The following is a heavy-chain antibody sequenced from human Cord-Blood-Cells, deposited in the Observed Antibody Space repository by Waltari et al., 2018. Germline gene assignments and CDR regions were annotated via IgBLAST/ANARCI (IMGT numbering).Heavy chain of an antibody. CDR2: IYYSGST. CDR1: GGSISSSSYY. CDR3: ARATIGGSYFDY. V-gene: IGHV4-39*01. Sequence: QLQLQESGPGLVKPSETLSLTCTVSGGSISSSSYYWGWIRQPPGKGLEWIGSIYYSGSTYYNPSLKSRVTIPVDTAKNQFSLTLSSVTAADTAVYYCARATIGGSYFDYWGQGTLVTVAS. J-gene: IGHJ4*02. D-gene: IGHD3-16*01.